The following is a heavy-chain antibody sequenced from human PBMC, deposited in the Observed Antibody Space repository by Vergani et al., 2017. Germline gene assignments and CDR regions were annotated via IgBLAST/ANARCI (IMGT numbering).Heavy chain of an antibody. J-gene: IGHJ6*03. CDR3: ARASHCINCYSEGPNGPGYYYMDV. CDR1: GASVSRGTYY. CDR2: IYTSGHT. D-gene: IGHD2-21*01. V-gene: IGHV4-61*02. Sequence: QVQLQESGPGLLKPSQTLSLTCTVSGASVSRGTYYWTWIRQPAGKKLEWIVRIYTSGHTIYNPSLESRVTMSVDTSKNQFSLQLSSVTAADTAVYYCARASHCINCYSEGPNGPGYYYMDVWGKGTTVTVSS.